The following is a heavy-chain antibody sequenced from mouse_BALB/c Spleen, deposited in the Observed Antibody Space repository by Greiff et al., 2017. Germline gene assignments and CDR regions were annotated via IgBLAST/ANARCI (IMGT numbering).Heavy chain of an antibody. Sequence: SGTVLARPGASVKMSCKASGYSFTSYWMHWVKQRPGQGLEWIGAIYPGNSDTSYNQKFKGKAKLTAVTSASTAYMELSSLTNEDSAVYYCTRLRDYEGYAMDYWGQGTSVTVSS. CDR3: TRLRDYEGYAMDY. V-gene: IGHV1-5*01. CDR1: GYSFTSYW. J-gene: IGHJ4*01. CDR2: IYPGNSDT. D-gene: IGHD2-4*01.